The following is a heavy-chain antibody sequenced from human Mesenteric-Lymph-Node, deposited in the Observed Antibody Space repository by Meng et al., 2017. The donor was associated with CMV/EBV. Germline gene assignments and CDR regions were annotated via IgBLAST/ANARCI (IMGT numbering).Heavy chain of an antibody. Sequence: GGSLRLSCAASGFTVSSNYMSWVRQAPGKGLEWVSVIYSGGSTYYADSVKGRFTISRDNSKNTLFLQMNSLTSDDTAVYYCARDRTHYYDSSGYYYPHYWGQGTLVTVSS. J-gene: IGHJ4*02. CDR3: ARDRTHYYDSSGYYYPHY. CDR2: IYSGGST. V-gene: IGHV3-53*05. D-gene: IGHD3-22*01. CDR1: GFTVSSNY.